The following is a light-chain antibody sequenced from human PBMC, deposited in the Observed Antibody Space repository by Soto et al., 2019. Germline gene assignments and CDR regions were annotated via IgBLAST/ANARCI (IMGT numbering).Light chain of an antibody. Sequence: QSVLTQPASVSGSPGQSITISCTGTSSDVGSYIYVSWYQHHPGKAPKLMIYVVSNRPSGVSNRFSGSKSGNTASLTISGLQAEDEAEYYCVSYTTFSSYVFGTGTKVTVL. CDR1: SSDVGSYIY. CDR3: VSYTTFSSYV. J-gene: IGLJ1*01. V-gene: IGLV2-14*01. CDR2: VVS.